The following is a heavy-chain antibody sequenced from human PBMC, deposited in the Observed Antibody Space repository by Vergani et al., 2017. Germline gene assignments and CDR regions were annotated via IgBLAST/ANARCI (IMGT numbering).Heavy chain of an antibody. CDR1: GFIFGSYW. Sequence: EVQLVESGGDLVQPGGSLRLSCTASGFIFGSYWMSWVRQAPGKGLEWVANINPFGNEKYLVDAVEGRFTVSRDDSKNTVYLQINSLRAEDTAFYYCADLYGDDGFSPFWGQGTLVTVSS. CDR2: INPFGNEK. CDR3: ADLYGDDGFSPF. V-gene: IGHV3-7*03. J-gene: IGHJ4*02. D-gene: IGHD2-21*01.